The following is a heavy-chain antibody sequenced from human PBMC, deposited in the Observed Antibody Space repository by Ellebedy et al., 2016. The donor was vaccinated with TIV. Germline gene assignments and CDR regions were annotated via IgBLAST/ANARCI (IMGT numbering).Heavy chain of an antibody. D-gene: IGHD5-18*01. CDR2: IVGSGA. V-gene: IGHV3-23*01. J-gene: IGHJ4*02. CDR1: GFTFSRYA. Sequence: GESLKISCAASGFTFSRYAIGWVRQAPGKGLEWVSGIVGSGAQKYADSVKGRFTISRDNSKGTVDLQMNGLRVEDTAVYFCAKDRTPGDGYWVFDDWGQGTLVTVSS. CDR3: AKDRTPGDGYWVFDD.